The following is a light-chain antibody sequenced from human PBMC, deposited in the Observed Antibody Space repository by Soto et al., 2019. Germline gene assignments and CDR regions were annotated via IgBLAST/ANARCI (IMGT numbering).Light chain of an antibody. CDR2: RNS. V-gene: IGLV1-47*01. CDR1: SSNIGSNY. CDR3: AAWDDSLSGVV. J-gene: IGLJ2*01. Sequence: QSVLTQPPSASGTPGQRVTISCSGSSSNIGSNYVYWYQQHPGTAPKLLIYRNSQRPSGVPDRFSGSKSGTSASLAISGLRSEDEADYYCAAWDDSLSGVVFGGGTQLTVL.